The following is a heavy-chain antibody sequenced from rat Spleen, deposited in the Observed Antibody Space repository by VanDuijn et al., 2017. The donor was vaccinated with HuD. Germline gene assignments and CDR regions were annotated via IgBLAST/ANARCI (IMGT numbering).Heavy chain of an antibody. V-gene: IGHV3-3*01. CDR2: INSAGST. D-gene: IGHD1-6*01. Sequence: EVQLQESGPGLVKPSQSLSLTCSVTDYSITSNFWGWIRKFPGNKLEWMGYINSAGSTNYNPSLKSRISITRDTSKNQFFLQVNSVTTEDTATYYCARYTTDYYFFDYWGQGVMVTVSS. CDR3: ARYTTDYYFFDY. CDR1: DYSITSNF. J-gene: IGHJ2*01.